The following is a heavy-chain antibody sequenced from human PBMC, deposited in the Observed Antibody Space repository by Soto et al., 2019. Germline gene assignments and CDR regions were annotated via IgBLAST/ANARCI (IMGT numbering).Heavy chain of an antibody. CDR1: GGSISSSSYY. J-gene: IGHJ4*02. CDR3: ARLSSITIFGVVTYHIGYYFDY. Sequence: QLQLQESGPGLVKPSETLSLTCTVSGGSISSSSYYWGWIRQPPGKGLEWIGSIYYSGSTYYNPSLKSRVTISVDTSKNQFSLKLSSVTAADTAVYYCARLSSITIFGVVTYHIGYYFDYWGQGTLVTVSS. CDR2: IYYSGST. V-gene: IGHV4-39*01. D-gene: IGHD3-3*01.